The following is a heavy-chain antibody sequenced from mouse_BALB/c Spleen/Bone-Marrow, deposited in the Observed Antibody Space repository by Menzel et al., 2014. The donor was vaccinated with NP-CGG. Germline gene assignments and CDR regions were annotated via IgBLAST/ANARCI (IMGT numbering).Heavy chain of an antibody. J-gene: IGHJ4*01. CDR2: IDPANGNT. CDR1: GFNIKDTY. V-gene: IGHV14-3*02. Sequence: LQQTGAELVKPGASVKLSCTASGFNIKDTYMHWVKQRPEQGLEWIGRIDPANGNTKYDPKFQGKATITAYTSSITTYLQLISLTSEDTSVYYCARWEYYAMDYWDQGTSVTVSS. D-gene: IGHD4-1*01. CDR3: ARWEYYAMDY.